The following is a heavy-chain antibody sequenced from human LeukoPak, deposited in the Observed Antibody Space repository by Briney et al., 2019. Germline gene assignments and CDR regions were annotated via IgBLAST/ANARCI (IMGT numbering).Heavy chain of an antibody. V-gene: IGHV3-30-3*01. D-gene: IGHD4-17*01. CDR2: ISYDGSNK. Sequence: GGSLRLSCAASGFTFSSYAMHWVRQAPGKGLEWVAVISYDGSNKYYADSVKGRFTISRDNSKNTLYLQMNSLRAEDTAVYYCAREARPGDYGAGSFDYWGQGTLVTVSS. CDR1: GFTFSSYA. CDR3: AREARPGDYGAGSFDY. J-gene: IGHJ4*02.